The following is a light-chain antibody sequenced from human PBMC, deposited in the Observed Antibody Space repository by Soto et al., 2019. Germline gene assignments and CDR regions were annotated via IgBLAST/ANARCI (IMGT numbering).Light chain of an antibody. CDR1: SNDVGGLNF. V-gene: IGLV2-11*01. J-gene: IGLJ2*01. CDR2: AVS. Sequence: QSASTQPRSVPGSPGPLVTISCTGSSNDVGGLNFVSRYLQHPDKLPRLFIHAVSRRPAGVPDRFSGSKSGNTASLSFSGPQAVDEAAYCFYPCGGRNTFVFGSGT. CDR3: YPCGGRNTFV.